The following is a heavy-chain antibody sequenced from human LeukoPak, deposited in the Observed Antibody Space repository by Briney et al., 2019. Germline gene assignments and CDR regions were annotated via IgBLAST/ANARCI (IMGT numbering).Heavy chain of an antibody. CDR1: GFTFSSHA. Sequence: GGSLRLSCAASGFTFSSHAIHWVRQAPGKGLEWVAFISYDGSKNYYADSVKGRLTISRDNSRNTLYLQMNSLRAEDTAVYYCARDSSGDYAVDYWGQGTLVSVSS. J-gene: IGHJ4*02. CDR3: ARDSSGDYAVDY. CDR2: ISYDGSKN. V-gene: IGHV3-30*04. D-gene: IGHD4-17*01.